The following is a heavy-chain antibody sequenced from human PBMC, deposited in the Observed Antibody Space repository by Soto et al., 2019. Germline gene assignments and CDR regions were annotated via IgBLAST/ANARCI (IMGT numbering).Heavy chain of an antibody. CDR3: AIYRSPHYDFWSGYYYYYGIDV. CDR2: MNSDGSST. CDR1: GFTFSSYW. V-gene: IGHV3-74*01. D-gene: IGHD3-3*01. Sequence: GGSLRRSCAAAGFTFSSYWMHWVRQAAGKGLVLVSRMNSDGSSTSYADSVKGRFTISRDNSKNTLYLKMNSLRAEDTAVYYCAIYRSPHYDFWSGYYYYYGIDVWGQRPPVPVSS. J-gene: IGHJ6*02.